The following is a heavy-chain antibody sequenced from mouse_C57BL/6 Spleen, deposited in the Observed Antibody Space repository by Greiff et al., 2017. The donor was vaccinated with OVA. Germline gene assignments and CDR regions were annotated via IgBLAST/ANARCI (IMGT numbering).Heavy chain of an antibody. CDR3: ARSGEGYFDY. CDR2: INPGRGGT. CDR1: GYAFTNYL. Sequence: QVQLQQSGAELVRPGTSVKVSCKASGYAFTNYLIEWVKQRPGQGLEWIGVINPGRGGTNYNEKFKGKATLTADKSSSTAYMQLSSLTSEDSAVYFCARSGEGYFDYWGQGTTLTVSS. V-gene: IGHV1-54*01. J-gene: IGHJ2*01.